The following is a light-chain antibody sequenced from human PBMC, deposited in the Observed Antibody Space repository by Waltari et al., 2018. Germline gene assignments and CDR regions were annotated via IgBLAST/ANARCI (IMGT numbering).Light chain of an antibody. Sequence: SSELTQDPAVSVALGQTVRITCQGDSLRRYSANWYQQKPGQAPVLGVYGNNNRPSGIPGRFSGSSSVNSASLTIAGAQVEDEADYYCDSWDSSDTLRVFGGGTRLTVL. CDR3: DSWDSSDTLRV. V-gene: IGLV3-19*01. CDR2: GNN. J-gene: IGLJ3*02. CDR1: SLRRYS.